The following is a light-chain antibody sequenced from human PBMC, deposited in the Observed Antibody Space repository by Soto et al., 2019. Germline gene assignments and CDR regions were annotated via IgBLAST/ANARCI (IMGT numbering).Light chain of an antibody. CDR2: GNS. V-gene: IGLV1-40*01. Sequence: QSVLTQPPSVSGAPGQRVTISCTGSSSNIGAGYDVHWYQQLPGTAPKLLIYGNSNRPSGVPDRFSGSKSGTSASLAITGLQAEDEADYYCQSSDSSLSGSKVFGTGTKLTVL. CDR3: QSSDSSLSGSKV. J-gene: IGLJ1*01. CDR1: SSNIGAGYD.